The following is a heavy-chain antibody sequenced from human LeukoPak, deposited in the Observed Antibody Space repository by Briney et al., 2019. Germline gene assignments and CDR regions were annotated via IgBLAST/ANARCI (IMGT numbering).Heavy chain of an antibody. Sequence: PGGSLRLSCAASDFTFNKDWMNWVRQAPGKGLEWVSVIGGTGGGIHYADSVKGRFTISRDNSKNTLYLQMNSLRAEDTAVYYCAKYAPPTTMVTRYFDYWGQGAQVTVSS. CDR2: IGGTGGGI. V-gene: IGHV3-23*01. D-gene: IGHD4-23*01. J-gene: IGHJ4*02. CDR1: DFTFNKDW. CDR3: AKYAPPTTMVTRYFDY.